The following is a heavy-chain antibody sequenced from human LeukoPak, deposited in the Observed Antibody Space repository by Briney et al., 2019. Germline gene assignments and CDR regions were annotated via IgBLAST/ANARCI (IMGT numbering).Heavy chain of an antibody. D-gene: IGHD4-23*01. Sequence: GGSLRLSCAASGFMFSSYEMNWVRQAPGKGLEWVSYIRSRGGTIYYADTVKGRFTISRDNAKNSLYLQMNSLRAEDTAVYYCARDFGRWFLDYWGQGTLVTVSS. J-gene: IGHJ4*02. CDR1: GFMFSSYE. V-gene: IGHV3-48*03. CDR2: IRSRGGTI. CDR3: ARDFGRWFLDY.